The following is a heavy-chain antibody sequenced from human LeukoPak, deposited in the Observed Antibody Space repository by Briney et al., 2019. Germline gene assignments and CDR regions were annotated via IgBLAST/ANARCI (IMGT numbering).Heavy chain of an antibody. J-gene: IGHJ6*02. CDR3: ARANYYGSSGYYYGMDV. D-gene: IGHD3-22*01. CDR1: GGSINPYY. V-gene: IGHV4-59*01. CDR2: IYYSGTT. Sequence: PSETLSLTCTVSGGSINPYYWSWLRQPPGKGLEWIGYIYYSGTTNYNPSLKSRVTISVDTSRNQFSLKLSSVTAADTAVYHCARANYYGSSGYYYGMDVWGQGTTVTVSS.